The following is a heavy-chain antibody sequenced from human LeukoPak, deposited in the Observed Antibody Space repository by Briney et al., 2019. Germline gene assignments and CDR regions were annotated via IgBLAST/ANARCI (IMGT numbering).Heavy chain of an antibody. Sequence: ASVKVSCKVSGYTLTELSMDWVRQAPGKGLEWMGGFDPEDGETIYAQKFQGRVNMTEDTSTDTAYMELSSLRSEDSAVYYCATDPGDGYFDYWGQGTLVTVSS. CDR2: FDPEDGET. CDR3: ATDPGDGYFDY. V-gene: IGHV1-24*01. CDR1: GYTLTELS. D-gene: IGHD5-24*01. J-gene: IGHJ4*02.